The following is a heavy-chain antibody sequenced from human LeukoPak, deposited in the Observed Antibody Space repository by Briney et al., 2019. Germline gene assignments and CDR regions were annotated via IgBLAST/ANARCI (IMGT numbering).Heavy chain of an antibody. CDR2: IYYSGST. CDR3: ARGKDSNYSYYYYYYYMDV. Sequence: SETLSLTCTVSGGSISSYYWSWIRQPPGKGLEWIGYIYYSGSTNHNHSLKSRVTISVDTSKNQFSLKLSSVTAADTAVYYCARGKDSNYSYYYYYYYMDVWGKGTTVTVSS. V-gene: IGHV4-59*01. J-gene: IGHJ6*03. D-gene: IGHD4-11*01. CDR1: GGSISSYY.